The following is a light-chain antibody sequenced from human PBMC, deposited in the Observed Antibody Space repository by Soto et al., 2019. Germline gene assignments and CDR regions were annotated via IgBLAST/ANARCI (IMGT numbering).Light chain of an antibody. V-gene: IGKV1-27*01. J-gene: IGKJ1*01. CDR3: QRYNSVPRT. Sequence: DIQMTQSPSSLSASVGDRVTITCRASQAISNYLAWYQQRPGQVPRLVIYDASTFQSGVPSRFSGGRSGTEFTLTISNLQPEDVATYYCQRYNSVPRTFGQGTKVEIK. CDR1: QAISNY. CDR2: DAS.